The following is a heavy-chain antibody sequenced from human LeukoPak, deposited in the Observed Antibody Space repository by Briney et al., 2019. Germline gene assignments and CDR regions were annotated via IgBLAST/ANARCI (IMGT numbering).Heavy chain of an antibody. J-gene: IGHJ6*03. CDR1: GGSISSSSYY. D-gene: IGHD6-19*01. V-gene: IGHV4-39*01. CDR3: ARLSRAAVAGPYYYYYYMDV. CDR2: IYYSGST. Sequence: SETLSLTCTVSGGSISSSSYYWGWIRQPPGKGLEWIGSIYYSGSTYYNPSLKSRVTISVDTSKNQFSLKLSSVTAADTAVYYCARLSRAAVAGPYYYYYYMDVWGKGTTVTVSS.